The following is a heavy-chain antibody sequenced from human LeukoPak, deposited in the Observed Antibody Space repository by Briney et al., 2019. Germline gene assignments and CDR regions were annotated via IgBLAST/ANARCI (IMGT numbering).Heavy chain of an antibody. V-gene: IGHV3-23*01. CDR2: ISGSGSST. J-gene: IGHJ5*02. CDR1: GFTFRSYA. D-gene: IGHD4-17*01. Sequence: GGSLRLSCAASGFTFRSYAMSWVRQAPGKGLERLSAISGSGSSTYYADSVKGRLTVSRDNSKNTLYLQMNSLRVEDTAVYYCAKGPYGDYVADWFDPWGQGTLITVSS. CDR3: AKGPYGDYVADWFDP.